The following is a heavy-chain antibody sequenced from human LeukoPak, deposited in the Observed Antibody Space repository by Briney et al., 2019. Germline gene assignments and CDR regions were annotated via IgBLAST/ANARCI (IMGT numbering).Heavy chain of an antibody. CDR1: GFTFSDHY. Sequence: GGSLRLSCAVSGFTFSDHYMDWVRQAPGEGLEWVSYISSGSSAIHYADSVKGRFTISRDNAKNSLYLQMNSLRDEDTAVYYCARDGYSSFDFWGQGTLVTVSS. D-gene: IGHD6-19*01. CDR3: ARDGYSSFDF. J-gene: IGHJ4*02. V-gene: IGHV3-48*02. CDR2: ISSGSSAI.